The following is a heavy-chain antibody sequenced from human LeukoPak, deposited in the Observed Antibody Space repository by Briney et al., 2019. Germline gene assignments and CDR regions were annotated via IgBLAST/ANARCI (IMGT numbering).Heavy chain of an antibody. CDR3: ARNTTHYYDTARRRGGAFDY. CDR1: GGSISSGSYY. J-gene: IGHJ4*02. D-gene: IGHD3-22*01. Sequence: SQTLSLTCTVSGGSISSGSYYWSWIRQPAGKGLEWIGRIYTSGSTNYNPSLKSRVTISVDTSKNQFSLKLSSVTAADTAVYYCARNTTHYYDTARRRGGAFDYWGQGTLVTVSS. CDR2: IYTSGST. V-gene: IGHV4-61*02.